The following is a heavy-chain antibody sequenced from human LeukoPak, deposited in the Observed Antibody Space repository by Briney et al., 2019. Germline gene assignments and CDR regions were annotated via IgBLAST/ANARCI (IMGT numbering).Heavy chain of an antibody. Sequence: GGSLRLSCAASGFTFRNYAMNWVRQAPGKGLEWVSAISGGGASKHYAGSVKGRFTISRDNSKNTLYLQMNSLRAEDTAVYYCAKLGYCSSTSCYTPFDYWGQGTLVTVSS. CDR3: AKLGYCSSTSCYTPFDY. D-gene: IGHD2-2*02. J-gene: IGHJ4*02. CDR1: GFTFRNYA. CDR2: ISGGGASK. V-gene: IGHV3-23*01.